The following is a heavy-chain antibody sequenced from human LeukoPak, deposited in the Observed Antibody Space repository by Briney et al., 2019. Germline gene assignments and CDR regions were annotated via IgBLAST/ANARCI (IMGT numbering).Heavy chain of an antibody. CDR3: ARDNEGAFDV. D-gene: IGHD1-1*01. V-gene: IGHV3-48*03. Sequence: GGSLRLSCAASGFTFSSYEMNCVRQAPGKALEWVSYIRSSVYPIYYADFVKGRFHISRDNAKNSLYLQMSNLRAEDTAIYYCARDNEGAFDVWGQGTMVTVSS. J-gene: IGHJ3*01. CDR2: IRSSVYPI. CDR1: GFTFSSYE.